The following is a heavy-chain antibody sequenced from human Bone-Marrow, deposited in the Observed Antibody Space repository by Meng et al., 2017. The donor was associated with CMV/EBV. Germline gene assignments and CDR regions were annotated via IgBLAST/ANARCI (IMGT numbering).Heavy chain of an antibody. Sequence: SETLSLTCTVSGGSISSSSYYWGWIRQPPGKGLEWIGSIYYSGSTYYNPSLKSRVTISVDTSKNQFSLKLSSVTAADTAVYYCARASRSRYCSSTGCLGGYFDYWGQGKLVNVPS. V-gene: IGHV4-39*07. J-gene: IGHJ4*02. CDR2: IYYSGST. D-gene: IGHD2-2*01. CDR1: GGSISSSSYY. CDR3: ARASRSRYCSSTGCLGGYFDY.